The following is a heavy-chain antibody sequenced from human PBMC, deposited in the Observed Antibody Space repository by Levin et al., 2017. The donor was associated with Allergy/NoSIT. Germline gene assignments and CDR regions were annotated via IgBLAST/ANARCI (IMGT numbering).Heavy chain of an antibody. D-gene: IGHD2/OR15-2a*01. Sequence: PGGSLRLSCAASGFTFSNAWMNWVRQAPEKGLEWVARIKSKSDGGAIDYAAPVKGRFTISRDDSKNGLYLQMNNLKIEDSALYYCVAFGAFDFWGQGTLVTVSS. J-gene: IGHJ4*02. CDR1: GFTFSNAW. CDR2: IKSKSDGGAI. CDR3: VAFGAFDF. V-gene: IGHV3-15*07.